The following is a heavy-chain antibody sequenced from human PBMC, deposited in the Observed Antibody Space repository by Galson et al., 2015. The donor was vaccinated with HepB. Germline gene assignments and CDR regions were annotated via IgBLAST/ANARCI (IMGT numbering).Heavy chain of an antibody. V-gene: IGHV1-2*02. CDR2: INPSSGGT. Sequence: SVKVSCKASGYTFTGYYMHWVRQAPGQGLEWLGWINPSSGGTNYAQKFQGRVTMTRDTSISTTYMELSRLRSDDTAVYYCARDDTSGWFYYFDYWGQGTLVTVSS. CDR3: ARDDTSGWFYYFDY. D-gene: IGHD6-19*01. J-gene: IGHJ4*02. CDR1: GYTFTGYY.